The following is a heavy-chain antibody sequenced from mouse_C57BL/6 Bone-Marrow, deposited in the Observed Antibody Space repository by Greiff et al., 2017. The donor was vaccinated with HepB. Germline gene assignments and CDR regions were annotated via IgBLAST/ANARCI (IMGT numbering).Heavy chain of an antibody. V-gene: IGHV1-81*01. CDR1: GYTFTSYG. D-gene: IGHD1-1*01. J-gene: IGHJ2*01. Sequence: VQRVESGAELARPGASVKLSCKASGYTFTSYGISWVKQRTGQGLEWIGEIYPRSGNTYYNEKFKGKATLTADKSSSTAYMELRSLTSEDSAVYFCARSTTVVYFDYWGQGTTLTVSS. CDR2: IYPRSGNT. CDR3: ARSTTVVYFDY.